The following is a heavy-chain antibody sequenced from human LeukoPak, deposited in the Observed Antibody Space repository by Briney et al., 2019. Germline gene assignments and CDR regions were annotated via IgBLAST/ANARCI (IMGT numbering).Heavy chain of an antibody. D-gene: IGHD3-10*01. J-gene: IGHJ1*01. Sequence: PGGSLRLSCAASGFTFSNYAMSWVRQAPGGGLEWVSAISDSGDSTYYADSVKGRFTISRDSSKNALYLQMNGLRAEDSAVYYCAKVGSVAWYYGSDSCRGQGTLVTVSS. V-gene: IGHV3-23*01. CDR1: GFTFSNYA. CDR3: AKVGSVAWYYGSDSC. CDR2: ISDSGDST.